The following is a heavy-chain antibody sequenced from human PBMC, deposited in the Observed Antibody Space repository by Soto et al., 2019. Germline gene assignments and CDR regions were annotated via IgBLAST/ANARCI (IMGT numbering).Heavy chain of an antibody. CDR3: ARDGYNPYWFAT. CDR1: GLTVSSNY. J-gene: IGHJ5*02. CDR2: IYGGGNT. Sequence: PWGSLRISCASSGLTVSSNYMSWVRQAPGKGLEWVSMIYGGGNTYYADSVRGRFTISRDNSKNTLYLQMNSLKGEDTALYYCARDGYNPYWFATWGQGTLVTVSS. V-gene: IGHV3-53*01. D-gene: IGHD1-20*01.